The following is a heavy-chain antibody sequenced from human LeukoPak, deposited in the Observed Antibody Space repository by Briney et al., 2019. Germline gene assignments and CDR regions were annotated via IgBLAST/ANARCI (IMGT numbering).Heavy chain of an antibody. CDR1: GFTFSSYG. CDR3: AKERRWQQYYSGS. D-gene: IGHD5-24*01. Sequence: GGSLRLSCAASGFTFSSYGIHWVRQAPGKGLEGVALTSYDGTDTYYADSVKGRFTISRDNTKNTLSLQINSLRPEDTAVYYCAKERRWQQYYSGSWGQGTLVTVSS. CDR2: TSYDGTDT. V-gene: IGHV3-30*18. J-gene: IGHJ4*02.